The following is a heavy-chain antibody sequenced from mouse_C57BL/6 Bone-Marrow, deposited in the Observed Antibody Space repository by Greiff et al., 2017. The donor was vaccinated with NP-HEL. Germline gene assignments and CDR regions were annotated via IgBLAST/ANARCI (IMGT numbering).Heavy chain of an antibody. D-gene: IGHD3-2*02. J-gene: IGHJ3*01. CDR1: GYTFTSYW. V-gene: IGHV1-52*01. Sequence: QVQLQQSGAELVRPGSSVKLSCKASGYTFTSYWMHWVKQRPIQGLEWIGNIDPSDSETHYNQKFKDKATLTVDKSSSTAYMQLSSLTSEDSAVYYCATSQLRPAWFAYWGQGTLVTVSA. CDR3: ATSQLRPAWFAY. CDR2: IDPSDSET.